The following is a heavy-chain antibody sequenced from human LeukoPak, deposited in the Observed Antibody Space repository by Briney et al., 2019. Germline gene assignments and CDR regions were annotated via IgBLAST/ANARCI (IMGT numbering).Heavy chain of an antibody. Sequence: GGSLRLSCAASGFTFSNYGMHWVRQAPGKGLEWVAVISYDESDKYYADSVKGRFTISRDNSKNTLYLQMNSLRPEDTAVYYSAKGVVAATNAAYYGMDVWGQGTTVTVSS. V-gene: IGHV3-30*18. CDR3: AKGVVAATNAAYYGMDV. CDR2: ISYDESDK. J-gene: IGHJ6*02. D-gene: IGHD2-15*01. CDR1: GFTFSNYG.